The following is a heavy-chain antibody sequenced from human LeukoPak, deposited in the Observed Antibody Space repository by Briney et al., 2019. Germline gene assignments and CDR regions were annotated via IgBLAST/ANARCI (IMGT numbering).Heavy chain of an antibody. J-gene: IGHJ4*02. CDR1: GFAVSKNY. CDR3: ARGQTADS. V-gene: IGHV3-66*02. CDR2: IYSGGNP. Sequence: GGSLRLSCAASGFAVSKNYMSWVRKAPGEGLEWVAIIYSGGNPYYADSVEGRFTISRDSSKNTLHLQMNSLRVEDTAVYYCARGQTADSWGQGTTVTVAS. D-gene: IGHD5-18*01.